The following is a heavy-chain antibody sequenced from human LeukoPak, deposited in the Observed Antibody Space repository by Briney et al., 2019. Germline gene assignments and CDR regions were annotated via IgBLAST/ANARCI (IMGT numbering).Heavy chain of an antibody. CDR2: IWYDGSNK. V-gene: IGHV3-33*01. D-gene: IGHD3-10*01. CDR1: GFTFSSYG. J-gene: IGHJ4*02. CDR3: ARDRSTMVRGVIITPFDY. Sequence: GGSLRLSCAASGFTFSSYGMHWVREAPGKGREWVAVIWYDGSNKYYADSVKGRFTISRDNSKNTLYLQMNSLRAEDTAVYYCARDRSTMVRGVIITPFDYWGQGTLVTVSS.